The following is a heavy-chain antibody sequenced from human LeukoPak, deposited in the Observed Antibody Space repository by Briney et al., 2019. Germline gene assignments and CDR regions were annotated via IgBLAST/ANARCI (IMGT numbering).Heavy chain of an antibody. J-gene: IGHJ4*02. CDR3: ARIGSARHFDY. D-gene: IGHD3-10*01. CDR1: GGSISRYY. Sequence: SETLSLTCTVSGGSISRYYWSWIRQPPGKGLEWIGYIYTSGSTNYNPSLKSRVTIPVDTSKNQFSLKLSSVTAADTAVYYCARIGSARHFDYWGQGTLVTVSS. V-gene: IGHV4-4*09. CDR2: IYTSGST.